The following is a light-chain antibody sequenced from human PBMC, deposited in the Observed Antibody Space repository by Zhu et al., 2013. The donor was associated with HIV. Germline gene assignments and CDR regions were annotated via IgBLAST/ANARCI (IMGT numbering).Light chain of an antibody. Sequence: EIVLTQSPGTLSLSPGERATLSCRASQSVWSSYIAWYQQKPGQPPRLLLYGSSSRAPGIPDRFRGSGSGTDFTLTINNLQSEDFAFYYCQQYSGWPPYTFAQGTNLAI. CDR3: QQYSGWPPYT. V-gene: IGKV3-20*01. CDR2: GSS. J-gene: IGKJ2*01. CDR1: QSVWSSY.